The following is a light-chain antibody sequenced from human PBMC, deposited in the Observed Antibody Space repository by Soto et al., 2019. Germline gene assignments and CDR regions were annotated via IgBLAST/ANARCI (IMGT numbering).Light chain of an antibody. CDR2: GTS. V-gene: IGKV3-15*01. CDR1: QSVGTN. Sequence: EIVMTQSPATLSVSPGERATLSCRASQSVGTNSAWYQQKPGQAPRLLIHGTSTRATGIPARFSGSGSGTEFTLTISSLQSEDFAVYYCQRQSSWPRTFGQGTKVEIK. CDR3: QRQSSWPRT. J-gene: IGKJ1*01.